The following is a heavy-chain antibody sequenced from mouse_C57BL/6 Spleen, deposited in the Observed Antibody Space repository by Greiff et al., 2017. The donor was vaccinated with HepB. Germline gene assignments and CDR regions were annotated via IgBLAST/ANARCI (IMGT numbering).Heavy chain of an antibody. V-gene: IGHV5-17*01. CDR3: ARPGSSYRWFAY. J-gene: IGHJ3*01. Sequence: EVQLVESGGGLVKPGGSLKLSCAASGFTFSDYGMHWVRQAPEKGLEWVAYISSGSSTIYYADTVKGRFTISRDNAKNTLFLQMTSLRSEDTAMYYCARPGSSYRWFAYWGQGTLVTVSA. D-gene: IGHD1-1*01. CDR2: ISSGSSTI. CDR1: GFTFSDYG.